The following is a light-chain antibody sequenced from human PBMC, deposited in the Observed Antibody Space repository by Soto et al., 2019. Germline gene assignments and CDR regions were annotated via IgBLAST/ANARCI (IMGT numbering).Light chain of an antibody. CDR2: EVA. CDR3: TSYTSSITYA. Sequence: QSGLSQPGSVSGSPGPSITISCTGTSSDVGGYNYVSWYQQHPGKAPKLMIYEVANRPSGVSNRFSGSKSANTASLTISGLQAEDEADYYCTSYTSSITYAFATGTKLTVL. J-gene: IGLJ1*01. CDR1: SSDVGGYNY. V-gene: IGLV2-14*01.